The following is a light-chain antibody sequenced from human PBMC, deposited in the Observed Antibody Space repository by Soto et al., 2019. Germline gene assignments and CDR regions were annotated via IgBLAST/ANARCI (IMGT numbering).Light chain of an antibody. CDR2: EVS. CDR3: SSYAGSNNYV. Sequence: SVLTQPPSASGSPGQSVTISCTGTSRDVGGYNYVSWYQQHPGKAPKLMIYEVSKRPSGVPDRFSGSKSGNTASLTVSGLQAEDEADYYCSSYAGSNNYVCGTGTKVTVL. J-gene: IGLJ1*01. V-gene: IGLV2-8*01. CDR1: SRDVGGYNY.